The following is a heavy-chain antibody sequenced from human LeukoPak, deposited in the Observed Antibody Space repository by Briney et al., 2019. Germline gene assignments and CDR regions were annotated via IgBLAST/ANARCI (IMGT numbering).Heavy chain of an antibody. V-gene: IGHV1-2*02. CDR3: ARGLYSSSLNWYLDL. J-gene: IGHJ2*01. Sequence: ASVKVSCKASGYTFTGYYMHWVGQAPGQGLEWMGWINPNSGGTNYAQNSQGRVNMTRDTSINTAYMELSRLRSDDTAVYYCARGLYSSSLNWYLDLWGRGTLVTVSS. D-gene: IGHD6-6*01. CDR2: INPNSGGT. CDR1: GYTFTGYY.